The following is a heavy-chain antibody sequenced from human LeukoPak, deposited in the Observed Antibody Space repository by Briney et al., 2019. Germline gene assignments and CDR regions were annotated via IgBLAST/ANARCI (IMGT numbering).Heavy chain of an antibody. V-gene: IGHV4-59*01. J-gene: IGHJ6*02. D-gene: IGHD2-15*01. Sequence: SETLSLTCTASGGSISSYYWSWIRQPPGKGLEWIGYINYSGSTTYNPSLKSRVTISVDTSKNQFFLKLSSVTAADTAVYYCARGGDIVVVVAALPYYYYGMDVWGQGTTVTVSS. CDR1: GGSISSYY. CDR3: ARGGDIVVVVAALPYYYYGMDV. CDR2: INYSGST.